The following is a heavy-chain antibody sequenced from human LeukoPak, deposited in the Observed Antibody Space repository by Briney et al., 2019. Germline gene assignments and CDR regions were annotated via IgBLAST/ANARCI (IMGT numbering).Heavy chain of an antibody. D-gene: IGHD3-10*01. CDR2: ISSSGSTI. CDR1: GFTFSSYE. V-gene: IGHV3-48*03. J-gene: IGHJ4*02. Sequence: PGGSLRLSCAASGFTFSSYEMNWVRQAPGKGLEWVSYISSSGSTIYYADSVKGRFTISRDNAKNSLYLQMNSLRAEDTAVYYCARDSGRHGFDYWGQGTLVTVSS. CDR3: ARDSGRHGFDY.